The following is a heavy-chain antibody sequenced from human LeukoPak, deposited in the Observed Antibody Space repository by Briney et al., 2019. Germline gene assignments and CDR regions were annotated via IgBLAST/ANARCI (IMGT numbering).Heavy chain of an antibody. J-gene: IGHJ4*02. CDR2: INPNSGGT. CDR1: GGTFSSYA. D-gene: IGHD3-3*01. V-gene: IGHV1-2*02. CDR3: ASGSGGYYDFWSGYYRDY. Sequence: AWVKVSCKASGGTFSSYAISWVRQAPGQGLEWMGWINPNSGGTNYAQKFQGRVTMTRDTSISTAYMELSRLRSDDTAVYYCASGSGGYYDFWSGYYRDYWGQGTLVTVSS.